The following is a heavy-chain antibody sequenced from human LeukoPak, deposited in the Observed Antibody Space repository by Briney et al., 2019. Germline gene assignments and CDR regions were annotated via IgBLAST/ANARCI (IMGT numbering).Heavy chain of an antibody. Sequence: GSLRLSCAASGFRFRKYDMHWVRQIIGGGLEWVSGIGTLADTFYSDSAKGRFTISRNNGRNSLYLQMNNLRADDTAIYYCVRDQTIDSRPGPSDPFDVWGQGTIVTVSS. CDR1: GFRFRKYD. CDR2: IGTLADT. CDR3: VRDQTIDSRPGPSDPFDV. D-gene: IGHD6-6*01. J-gene: IGHJ3*01. V-gene: IGHV3-13*01.